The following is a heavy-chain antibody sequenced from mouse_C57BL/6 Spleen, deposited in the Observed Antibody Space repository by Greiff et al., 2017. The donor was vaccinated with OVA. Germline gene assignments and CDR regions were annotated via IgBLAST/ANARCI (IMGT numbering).Heavy chain of an antibody. CDR1: GFTFSSYA. CDR3: ARDEAPYDYDVAWFAY. Sequence: EVKLVESGGGLVKPGGSLKLSCAASGFTFSSYAMSWVRQTPEKRLEWVATISDGGSYTYYPDNVKGRFTISRDHAKNNLYLQMSHLKSEDTAMYYCARDEAPYDYDVAWFAYWGQGTLVTVSA. J-gene: IGHJ3*01. V-gene: IGHV5-4*01. CDR2: ISDGGSYT. D-gene: IGHD2-4*01.